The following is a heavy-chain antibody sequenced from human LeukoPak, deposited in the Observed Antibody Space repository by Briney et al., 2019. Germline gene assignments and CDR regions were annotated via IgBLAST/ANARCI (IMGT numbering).Heavy chain of an antibody. D-gene: IGHD1-26*01. V-gene: IGHV1-2*02. CDR3: AREVVRATSLAHDY. CDR1: GYTFTGYY. Sequence: ASAKVSCKASGYTFTGYYMHWVRRAPGQGLEWMGWINPNSGGTNYAQKFQGRVTMTRDTSISTAYMELRRLRSDDTAVYYCAREVVRATSLAHDYWGQGTLVTVSS. J-gene: IGHJ4*02. CDR2: INPNSGGT.